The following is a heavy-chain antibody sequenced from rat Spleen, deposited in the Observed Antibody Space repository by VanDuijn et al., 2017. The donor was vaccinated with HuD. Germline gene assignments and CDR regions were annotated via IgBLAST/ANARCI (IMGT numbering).Heavy chain of an antibody. CDR2: ISFDDSTT. CDR1: GITFSNYD. D-gene: IGHD1-11*01. CDR3: TRGYYFDY. V-gene: IGHV5-20*01. J-gene: IGHJ2*01. Sequence: EVQLVESGGGLVQPGRSMELSCAVSGITFSNYDMAWVRQAPTRGPEWFSSISFDDSTTYYRDSVKGRFTISRDNTKSILYLQIDSLRSEDTATYYCTRGYYFDYWGQGVTVTVSS.